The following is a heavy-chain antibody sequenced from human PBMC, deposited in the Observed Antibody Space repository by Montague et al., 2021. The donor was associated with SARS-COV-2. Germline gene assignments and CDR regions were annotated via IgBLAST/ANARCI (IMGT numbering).Heavy chain of an antibody. CDR3: ARRGQGTMVRGVIISAFDI. V-gene: IGHV4-59*08. D-gene: IGHD3-10*01. Sequence: IYYSGSTDYNPSLKSRVTISVDTSKNQFSLKLSSVTAADTAVYYCARRGQGTMVRGVIISAFDIWGQGTMVTVSP. J-gene: IGHJ3*02. CDR2: IYYSGST.